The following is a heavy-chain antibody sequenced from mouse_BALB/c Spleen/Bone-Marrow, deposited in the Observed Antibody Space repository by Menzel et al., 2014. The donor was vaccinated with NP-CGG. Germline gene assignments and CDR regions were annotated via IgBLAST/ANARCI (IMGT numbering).Heavy chain of an antibody. CDR2: IYPSDSYT. V-gene: IGHV1-69*02. CDR1: GYTFTSYW. D-gene: IGHD4-1*01. J-gene: IGHJ4*01. CDR3: TRSGTLGAMDY. Sequence: QVQLKESGAELVRPGASVKLSCKASGYTFTSYWINWVKPRPGQGLEWIGNIYPSDSYTNYNQKFKDKATLTVDKSSSTAYMQLSSPTSEDSAVYYCTRSGTLGAMDYWGQGTSVTVSS.